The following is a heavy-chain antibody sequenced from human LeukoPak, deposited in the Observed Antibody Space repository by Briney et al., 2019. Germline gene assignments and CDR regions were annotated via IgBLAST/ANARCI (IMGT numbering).Heavy chain of an antibody. D-gene: IGHD5-18*01. CDR3: ARVNLWLSMGIDY. Sequence: SETLSLTCTVSGGSISSYYWSWIRQPPGKGLEWIGYIYYSGSTNYNPSLKSRVTIPVDTSKNQFSLKLSSVTAADTAVYYCARVNLWLSMGIDYWGQGTLVTVSS. CDR1: GGSISSYY. CDR2: IYYSGST. V-gene: IGHV4-59*01. J-gene: IGHJ4*02.